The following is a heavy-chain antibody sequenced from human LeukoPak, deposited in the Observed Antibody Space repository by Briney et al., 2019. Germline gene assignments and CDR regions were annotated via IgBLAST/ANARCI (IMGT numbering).Heavy chain of an antibody. V-gene: IGHV3-30*04. CDR3: ARDRAAAGTRGMDV. CDR2: ISYDGSNK. Sequence: PGRSLRLSCAASGFTFSSYAMHWVRQAPGKGLEWVAVISYDGSNKYYADSVKGRFTISRDNSKNTLYLQMNSLRAEDTAVYYCARDRAAAGTRGMDVWGQGTTVTVSS. J-gene: IGHJ6*02. D-gene: IGHD6-13*01. CDR1: GFTFSSYA.